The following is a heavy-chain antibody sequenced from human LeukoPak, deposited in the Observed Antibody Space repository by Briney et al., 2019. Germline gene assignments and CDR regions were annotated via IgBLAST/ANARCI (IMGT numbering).Heavy chain of an antibody. Sequence: GGSLRLSCVASRFIFRNYGMHWVRQAPGKGLEWVAFISSDGNNKDYAESVKGRFTISRDNAKNSLYLQMNSLRAEDTAVYYCARAPGYRGFLDYWGQGNLVTVSS. V-gene: IGHV3-30*04. CDR3: ARAPGYRGFLDY. D-gene: IGHD5-18*01. CDR2: ISSDGNNK. J-gene: IGHJ4*02. CDR1: RFIFRNYG.